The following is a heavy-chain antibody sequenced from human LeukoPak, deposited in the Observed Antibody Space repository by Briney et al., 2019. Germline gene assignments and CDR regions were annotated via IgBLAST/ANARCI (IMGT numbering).Heavy chain of an antibody. CDR3: ARDRSSGWYVYDY. D-gene: IGHD6-19*01. CDR1: GFTVSSNY. CDR2: IYSGSST. J-gene: IGHJ4*02. V-gene: IGHV3-53*01. Sequence: GRSLRLSYVASGFTVSSNYMSWVRQAPGKGLEWVSVIYSGSSTYYAESVKGRFTISRNTSKNTLYLQMNSLRADDTAVYYCARDRSSGWYVYDYWGQGTLVTVSS.